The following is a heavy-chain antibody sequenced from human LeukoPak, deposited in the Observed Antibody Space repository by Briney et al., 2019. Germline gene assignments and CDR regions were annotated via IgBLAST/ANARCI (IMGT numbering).Heavy chain of an antibody. Sequence: SQTLSLTCAISGDSVSSNSVTWNWFRQCPSRGLEWLGRTYYRSTWYNDYAVSVRGRITVNPDTSKNQFSLHLNSVTPEDTAVYYCARRLTQYDCFDPWGQGILVTVSS. V-gene: IGHV6-1*01. J-gene: IGHJ5*02. CDR3: ARRLTQYDCFDP. CDR1: GDSVSSNSVT. CDR2: TYYRSTWYN. D-gene: IGHD2-2*01.